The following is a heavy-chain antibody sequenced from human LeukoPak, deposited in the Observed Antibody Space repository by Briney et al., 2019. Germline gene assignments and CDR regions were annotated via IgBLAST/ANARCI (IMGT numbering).Heavy chain of an antibody. Sequence: GGSLRLSCAASGFTFSSYGMHWVRQAPGKGLEWVSFIRNDGSNKYYADSVKGRFTSSRDNSKNTLNLQMNSLRPEDTAVYYCAKQARSGIVMASLDNWGQGSLVTVSS. CDR3: AKQARSGIVMASLDN. J-gene: IGHJ4*02. D-gene: IGHD5-24*01. CDR1: GFTFSSYG. CDR2: IRNDGSNK. V-gene: IGHV3-30*02.